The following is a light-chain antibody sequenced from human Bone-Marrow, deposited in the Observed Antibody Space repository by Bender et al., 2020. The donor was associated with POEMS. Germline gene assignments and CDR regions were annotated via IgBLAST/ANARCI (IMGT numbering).Light chain of an antibody. Sequence: QSALTQPASVSGSPGQSITISCTGSSSDVGTYNLVSWYQHHPGEAPKLMIYEVNKRPSGISDRFSGSKSGNTASLTISGLQAEDEADYYCCSYAGSSTYVFGTGTEVTVL. CDR1: SSDVGTYNL. CDR2: EVN. V-gene: IGLV2-23*02. CDR3: CSYAGSSTYV. J-gene: IGLJ1*01.